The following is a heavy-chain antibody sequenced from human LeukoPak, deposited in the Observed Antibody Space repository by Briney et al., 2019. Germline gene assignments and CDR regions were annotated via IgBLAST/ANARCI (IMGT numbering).Heavy chain of an antibody. CDR2: IRYDGSNK. CDR1: GFTFNSYG. D-gene: IGHD3-3*01. J-gene: IGHJ3*02. CDR3: ARGPSARFFGVAKGAFDI. Sequence: GGSLRFSCAASGFTFNSYGMHWVRQAPGKGLEWVAFIRYDGSNKYYADSVKGRFTISRDNSKNTLYLQMNSLRAEDTAVYYCARGPSARFFGVAKGAFDIWGQGTMVTVSS. V-gene: IGHV3-30*02.